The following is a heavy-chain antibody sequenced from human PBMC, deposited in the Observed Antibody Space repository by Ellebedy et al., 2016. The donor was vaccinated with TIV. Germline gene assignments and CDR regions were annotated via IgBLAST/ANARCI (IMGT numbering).Heavy chain of an antibody. CDR2: ISSSSGMI. CDR3: ATRSDY. Sequence: GGSLRLSCAASGFSFSSYSMNWVRQAPGKGLEWVSYISSSSGMIYYADSVKGRFTISRDNAKNSLYLQMNGLRAEDTAVYYCATRSDYWGQGTLVTVSS. CDR1: GFSFSSYS. J-gene: IGHJ4*02. V-gene: IGHV3-48*04.